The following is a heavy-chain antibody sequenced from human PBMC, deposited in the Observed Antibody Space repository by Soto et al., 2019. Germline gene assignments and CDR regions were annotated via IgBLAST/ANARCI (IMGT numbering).Heavy chain of an antibody. CDR1: GFPFRSYE. CDR3: ARDVPSAEIGSGYSYGMDV. CDR2: ISPSATSI. V-gene: IGHV3-48*03. J-gene: IGHJ6*02. D-gene: IGHD3-3*01. Sequence: GGALKISCAASGFPFRSYEMNWVRQAPGEGLEWVAYISPSATSIYYADSVKGRFTISRDNAKNSRYLQMNSLRDDDTAVDHCARDVPSAEIGSGYSYGMDVWGQGTTVTVSS.